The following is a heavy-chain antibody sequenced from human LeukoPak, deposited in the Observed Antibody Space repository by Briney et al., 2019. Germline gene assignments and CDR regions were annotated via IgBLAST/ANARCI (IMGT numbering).Heavy chain of an antibody. CDR2: ISYDGSNK. V-gene: IGHV3-30*04. CDR1: GFTFSSYA. D-gene: IGHD3-22*01. Sequence: PGGSLRLSCAASGFTFSSYAMHWVRQAPGKGLEWVAVISYDGSNKYYADSVKGRFTISRDNSKNTLYLQMNSLRAEDTAVHYCARARALINAFDYWGQGTLVTVSS. J-gene: IGHJ4*02. CDR3: ARARALINAFDY.